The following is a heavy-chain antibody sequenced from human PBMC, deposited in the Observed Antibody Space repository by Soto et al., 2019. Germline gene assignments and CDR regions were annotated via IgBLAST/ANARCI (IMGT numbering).Heavy chain of an antibody. CDR3: ARAWGGRSGDGFDP. J-gene: IGHJ5*02. V-gene: IGHV1-69*01. D-gene: IGHD3-10*01. CDR1: GGTFSSYA. Sequence: QVQLVQSGAEVKKPGSSVKVSCKASGGTFSSYAISWARQAPGQGLEWMGGIIPIFGTANYAQKFQGRVTITGDEPRRTAYMGLRSLRSGDTPVYYWARAWGGRSGDGFDPWGQGTLVTVSS. CDR2: IIPIFGTA.